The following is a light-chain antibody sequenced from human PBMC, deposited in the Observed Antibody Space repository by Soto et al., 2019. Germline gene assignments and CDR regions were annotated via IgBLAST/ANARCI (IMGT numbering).Light chain of an antibody. CDR3: SSYTTVFTYV. J-gene: IGLJ1*01. CDR1: SNDVGLYDY. Sequence: QSALTQPASVSGSPGQSITVSCTGTSNDVGLYDYVSWFQQYPGKSPKLIVYEVSHRPSGVSSRFSGSKSGNTASLTISGLQTEDEADYYCSSYTTVFTYVFGTGTKLTVL. CDR2: EVS. V-gene: IGLV2-14*01.